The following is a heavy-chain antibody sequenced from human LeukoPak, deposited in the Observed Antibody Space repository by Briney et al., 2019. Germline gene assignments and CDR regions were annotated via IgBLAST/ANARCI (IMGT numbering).Heavy chain of an antibody. J-gene: IGHJ4*02. CDR2: ISRSGSTI. V-gene: IGHV3-48*03. CDR1: GFTFSSYE. D-gene: IGHD4-17*01. Sequence: GGSLRLSCAASGFTFSSYEMNWVRQAPGKGLEWISYISRSGSTINCADSVKGRFTISRDDAKYSLYLQMNSLRAEDTAVYYCAKSTVTNYFDNWGQGSLVTVSS. CDR3: AKSTVTNYFDN.